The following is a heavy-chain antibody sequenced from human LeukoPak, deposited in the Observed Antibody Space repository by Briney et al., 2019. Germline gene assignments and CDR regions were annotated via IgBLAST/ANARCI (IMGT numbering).Heavy chain of an antibody. J-gene: IGHJ1*01. V-gene: IGHV3-48*01. D-gene: IGHD3-3*01. CDR2: ISSSSSTI. CDR1: GFTFSSYS. CDR3: AREHYDFWSGYGYFQH. Sequence: GGSLRLSCAASGFTFSSYSMNWVRQAPGKGLEWVSYISSSSSTIYYADSVKGRFTISRDNAKNSLYLQMNSLRAEDTAVYYCAREHYDFWSGYGYFQHWGQGTLVTVPS.